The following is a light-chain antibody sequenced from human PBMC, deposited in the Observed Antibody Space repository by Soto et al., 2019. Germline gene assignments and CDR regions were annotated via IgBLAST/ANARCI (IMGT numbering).Light chain of an antibody. Sequence: QSALTQPASVSGSPGQSVTISCTGTSSDVGGHYFVSWYQHHPGKAPKLIISDVSNRPSGVSNRFSGSKSGNTASLTISGLQAEDEADYYCSSYTSTSVLEVFGTGTKLT. J-gene: IGLJ1*01. CDR3: SSYTSTSVLEV. CDR1: SSDVGGHYF. V-gene: IGLV2-14*03. CDR2: DVS.